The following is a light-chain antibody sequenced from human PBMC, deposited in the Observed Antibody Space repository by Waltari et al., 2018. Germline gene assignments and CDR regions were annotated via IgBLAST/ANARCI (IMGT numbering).Light chain of an antibody. CDR3: SSYTSSSTLNV. J-gene: IGLJ1*01. V-gene: IGLV2-14*03. Sequence: QSALTQPASVSGSPGQSITISCTGTSSDVGGYNYVSWYQQHPGKAPKLMIYYVDDRPSGGSHRFSASKSGNTASLTISGLQAEDEADYYCSSYTSSSTLNVFGTGTKVTVL. CDR2: YVD. CDR1: SSDVGGYNY.